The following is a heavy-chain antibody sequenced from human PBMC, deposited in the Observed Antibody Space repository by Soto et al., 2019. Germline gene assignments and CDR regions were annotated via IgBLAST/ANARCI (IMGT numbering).Heavy chain of an antibody. D-gene: IGHD4-17*01. J-gene: IGHJ3*02. CDR2: ISSSGDSA. CDR3: AHPRGYGVFDAVDI. Sequence: EVQLLQTGGGLVQPGGSLSLSCAASGFIFSTYAVNWVRQAPGKGLEWVSAISSSGDSAYYAESVRGRFTISRDNSINTLYLQMRSLRPEDTAVYYCAHPRGYGVFDAVDIWGQGTMVTVSS. CDR1: GFIFSTYA. V-gene: IGHV3-23*01.